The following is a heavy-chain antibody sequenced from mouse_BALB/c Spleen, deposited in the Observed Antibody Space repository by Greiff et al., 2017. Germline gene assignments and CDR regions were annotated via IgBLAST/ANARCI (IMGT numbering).Heavy chain of an antibody. CDR1: GFNIKDTY. CDR3: ASNDYDTWFAY. J-gene: IGHJ3*01. Sequence: VQLQQSGAELVKPGASVKLSCTASGFNIKDTYMHWVKQRPEQGLEWIGRIYPANGNTKYDPKFQGKATITADTSSNTAYLQLSSLTSEDTAVYYCASNDYDTWFAYWGQGTLVTVSA. CDR2: IYPANGNT. D-gene: IGHD2-4*01. V-gene: IGHV14-3*02.